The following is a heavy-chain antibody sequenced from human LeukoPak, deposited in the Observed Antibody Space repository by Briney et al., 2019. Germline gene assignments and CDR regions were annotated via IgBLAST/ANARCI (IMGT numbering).Heavy chain of an antibody. CDR2: IYTSGST. CDR3: VREAAVGYYFDS. CDR1: GGSISSYY. D-gene: IGHD1-26*01. J-gene: IGHJ4*02. V-gene: IGHV4-4*07. Sequence: KPSETLSLTCTVSGGSISSYYWSWIRQSAGKGLEWIGRIYTSGSTNYNSSLKSRITISVDPSKNQFFLNLTSPTAADTAVYYCVREAAVGYYFDSWGQGTPVTVSS.